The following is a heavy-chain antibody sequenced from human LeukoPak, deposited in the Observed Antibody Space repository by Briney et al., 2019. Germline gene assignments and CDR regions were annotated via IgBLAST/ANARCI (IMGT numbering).Heavy chain of an antibody. CDR1: GDSISTYF. J-gene: IGHJ4*02. D-gene: IGHD2-8*01. CDR3: ARGTSFGLMNSDY. V-gene: IGHV4-59*01. Sequence: SETLSLTCTVSGDSISTYFWNWIRQPPGKGLEWLGLVYYSGSANYNPSLKSRVTISVDTSKNQFSLSLTSVTAADTAVYYCARGTSFGLMNSDYWGQGTLVTVSS. CDR2: VYYSGSA.